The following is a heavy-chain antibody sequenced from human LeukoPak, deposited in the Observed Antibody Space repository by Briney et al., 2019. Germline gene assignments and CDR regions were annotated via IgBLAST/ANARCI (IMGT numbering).Heavy chain of an antibody. Sequence: GGSLRLSCAAPGFTFSNYVMSWVRQAPGKGLEWVSAISASGGSTYYADSVKGRFTISRDNSKNTLYVQMRSLRAEDTAVYYCAKAAGADTSLAAVIDYWGQGTLVTVS. CDR3: AKAAGADTSLAAVIDY. D-gene: IGHD5-18*01. V-gene: IGHV3-23*01. CDR1: GFTFSNYV. J-gene: IGHJ4*02. CDR2: ISASGGST.